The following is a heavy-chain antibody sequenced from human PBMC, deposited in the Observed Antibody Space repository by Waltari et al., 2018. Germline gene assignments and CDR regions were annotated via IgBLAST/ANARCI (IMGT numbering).Heavy chain of an antibody. J-gene: IGHJ3*01. CDR2: LSYSGTT. CDR1: GDSIPSNRHP. V-gene: IGHV4-39*01. Sequence: QLQLQESGPGLAKPSETLSLTCTVSGDSIPSNRHPWCWIRQPPGQGLEWIGTLSYSGTTYISPSLKSRVTLSRDTSRNQLSLELGSVTATDTAMYYCATYIGASVGTAAFDVWGQGTMVNVSS. CDR3: ATYIGASVGTAAFDV. D-gene: IGHD5-12*01.